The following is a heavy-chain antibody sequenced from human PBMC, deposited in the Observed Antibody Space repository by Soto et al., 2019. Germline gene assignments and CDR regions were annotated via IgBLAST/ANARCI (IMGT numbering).Heavy chain of an antibody. D-gene: IGHD4-17*01. V-gene: IGHV4-59*08. CDR1: GGSISSYY. CDR2: IYYSGST. CDR3: AVRRGLGYYYMDV. Sequence: PSETLSLTCTVSGGSISSYYWSRIRQPPGKGLEWIGYIYYSGSTNYNPSPKSRVTISVDTSKNQFSLKLSSVTAADTAVYYCAVRRGLGYYYMDVWGKGTTVTVSS. J-gene: IGHJ6*03.